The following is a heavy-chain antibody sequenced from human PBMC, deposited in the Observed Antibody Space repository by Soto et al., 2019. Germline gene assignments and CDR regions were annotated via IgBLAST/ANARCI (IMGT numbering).Heavy chain of an antibody. Sequence: PSETLSLTCAVSGGSISSGGYSWSWIRQPPGKGLEWIGYIYHSGSTYYNPSRKSRVTISVDRSKNQFSLKLSSVTAADTAVYYCARVIGSGSDYYYYYGMDVWGQGTTVTVSS. CDR3: ARVIGSGSDYYYYYGMDV. V-gene: IGHV4-30-2*01. J-gene: IGHJ6*02. D-gene: IGHD3-10*01. CDR1: GGSISSGGYS. CDR2: IYHSGST.